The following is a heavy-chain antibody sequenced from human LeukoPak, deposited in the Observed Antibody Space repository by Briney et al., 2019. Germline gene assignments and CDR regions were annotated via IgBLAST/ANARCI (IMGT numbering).Heavy chain of an antibody. J-gene: IGHJ6*03. CDR2: ITAYNGNT. D-gene: IGHD2-2*01. CDR1: GYTFINYG. V-gene: IGHV1-18*01. CDR3: ARTASCYGPSCYYYMDV. Sequence: ASVKVSCKASGYTFINYGISWVRQAPGQGLEWMGWITAYNGNTNYVQKLQGRVTMTTDTSTSTAYMELRSLRSDDTAVYFCARTASCYGPSCYYYMDVWGKGTTVTISS.